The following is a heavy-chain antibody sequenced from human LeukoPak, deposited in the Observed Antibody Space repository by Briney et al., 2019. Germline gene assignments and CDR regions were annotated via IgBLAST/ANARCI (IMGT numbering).Heavy chain of an antibody. V-gene: IGHV4-59*01. J-gene: IGHJ5*02. CDR3: ARGYYYGSVSNWFDP. Sequence: SETLSLTCTVSGGSISSYYWSWIRQPPGKGLEWIGYIYYSGSTNYNPSLKSRVTISVDTSKNQFSLKLSSVTAADTAVYYCARGYYYGSVSNWFDPWGQGTLVTVPS. CDR2: IYYSGST. CDR1: GGSISSYY. D-gene: IGHD3-10*01.